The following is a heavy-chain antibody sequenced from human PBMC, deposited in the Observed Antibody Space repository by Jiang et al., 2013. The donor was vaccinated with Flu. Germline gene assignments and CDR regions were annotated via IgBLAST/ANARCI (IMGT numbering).Heavy chain of an antibody. Sequence: GLVKPSQTLSLTCTVSGGSISSGDYYWSWIRQPPGKGLEWIGYIYYSGSTYYNPSLKSRVTISVDTSKNQFSLKLSSVTAADTAVYYCARFGQRGVSPYYGMDVWGQGTTVTVSS. CDR1: GGSISSGDYY. CDR2: IYYSGST. J-gene: IGHJ6*02. D-gene: IGHD3-10*01. CDR3: ARFGQRGVSPYYGMDV. V-gene: IGHV4-30-4*01.